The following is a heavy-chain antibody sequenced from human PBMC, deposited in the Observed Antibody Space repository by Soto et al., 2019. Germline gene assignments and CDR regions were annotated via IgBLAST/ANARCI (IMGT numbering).Heavy chain of an antibody. V-gene: IGHV5-10-1*01. CDR2: IDPSDSYP. Sequence: IGWVRQMNSKGLEWMGRIDPSDSYPNYRPSFQGHVTISADKSISTAYLQWSSLKASQTAMYYCARQEATYYIYYGMDFWGEGTRVTDPS. J-gene: IGHJ6*02. CDR3: ARQEATYYIYYGMDF. D-gene: IGHD1-26*01.